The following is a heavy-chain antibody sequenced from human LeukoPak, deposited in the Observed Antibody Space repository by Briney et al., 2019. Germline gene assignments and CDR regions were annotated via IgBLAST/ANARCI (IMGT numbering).Heavy chain of an antibody. CDR3: AKDLRIAAAGPRLGY. J-gene: IGHJ4*02. D-gene: IGHD6-13*01. Sequence: GGSLRLSCAASEFTFSSYAMSWVRQAPGKGLEWVSAISGSGGSTYYADSVKGRFTISRDNSKNTLYLQMNSLRAEDTAVYYCAKDLRIAAAGPRLGYWGQGTLVTVSS. V-gene: IGHV3-23*01. CDR1: EFTFSSYA. CDR2: ISGSGGST.